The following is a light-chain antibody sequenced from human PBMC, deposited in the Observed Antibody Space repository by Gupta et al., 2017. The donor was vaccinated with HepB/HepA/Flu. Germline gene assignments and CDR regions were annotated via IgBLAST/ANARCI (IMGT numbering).Light chain of an antibody. CDR2: GTT. J-gene: IGKJ3*01. CDR1: QSISSSS. Sequence: DICFTQSPGTLSLSPGERATLSCRASQSISSSSLAWYQQKPGQAPRLLIYGTTSRAAGIPDRFSGSGSGTDFTLTISRLEPEDFGVFYCQQYGSSSFTFGRGTKVDIK. CDR3: QQYGSSSFT. V-gene: IGKV3-20*01.